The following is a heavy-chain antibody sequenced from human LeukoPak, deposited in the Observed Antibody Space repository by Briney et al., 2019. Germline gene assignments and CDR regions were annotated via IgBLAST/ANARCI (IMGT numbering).Heavy chain of an antibody. CDR2: INPNSGGT. Sequence: ASVKVSCKASGYTFTAYYMHWVRQAPGQGLEWMGWINPNSGGTNYAQKFQGRVTITRDPSISTAYMELSRLRSDDTAVYYCTRLLSCSTTSCYYYFDYWGQGTLVTVSS. J-gene: IGHJ4*02. D-gene: IGHD2-2*01. CDR1: GYTFTAYY. CDR3: TRLLSCSTTSCYYYFDY. V-gene: IGHV1-2*02.